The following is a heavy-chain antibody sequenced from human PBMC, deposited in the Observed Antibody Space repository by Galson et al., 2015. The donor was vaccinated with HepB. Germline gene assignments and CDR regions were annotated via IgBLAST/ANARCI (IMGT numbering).Heavy chain of an antibody. CDR3: ARGYYGSGRLDY. V-gene: IGHV4-4*02. CDR2: IYHSGRT. D-gene: IGHD3-10*01. Sequence: ETLSLTCAVSGDSIRSSHWWNWVRQPPGKGLECIGEIYHSGRTNYNLYLKSRVTISVDKSKNQFSLKLSSVTAADTAVYYCARGYYGSGRLDYWGQGILVTVSS. J-gene: IGHJ4*02. CDR1: GDSIRSSHW.